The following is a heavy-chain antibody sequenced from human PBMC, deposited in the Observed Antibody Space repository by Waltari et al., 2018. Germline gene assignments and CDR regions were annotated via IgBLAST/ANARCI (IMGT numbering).Heavy chain of an antibody. CDR3: AKDGTFLSGLWDY. CDR1: GFTFSSYA. V-gene: IGHV3-23*01. CDR2: ISGSGGST. D-gene: IGHD3-3*01. J-gene: IGHJ4*02. Sequence: EVQLLESGGGLVQPGGSLRLSCAASGFTFSSYAMNWVRQAPGKGLEWVSVISGSGGSTYYADSVKGRFTISRDNSKNTLFLQMNSLRADDTAVYYCAKDGTFLSGLWDYWGQGTLVTVSS.